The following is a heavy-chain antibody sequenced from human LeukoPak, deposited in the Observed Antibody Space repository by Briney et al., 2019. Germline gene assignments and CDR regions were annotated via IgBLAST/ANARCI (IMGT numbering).Heavy chain of an antibody. V-gene: IGHV3-48*02. CDR1: GFTFSSYS. CDR2: ISSSSSTI. CDR3: ATVTYWDFDY. D-gene: IGHD2-8*02. Sequence: PGGSLRLSCAASGFTFSSYSMNWVRQAPGKGLEWVSYISSSSSTIYYADSVKGRFTISRDNAKNSLYLQMSSLRDEDTAVYYCATVTYWDFDYWGQGTLVTVSS. J-gene: IGHJ4*02.